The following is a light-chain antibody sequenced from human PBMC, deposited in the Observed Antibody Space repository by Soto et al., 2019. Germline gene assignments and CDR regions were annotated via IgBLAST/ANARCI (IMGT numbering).Light chain of an antibody. J-gene: IGKJ2*01. CDR1: QSVRSS. CDR2: GAS. CDR3: QQYNDWPPYT. Sequence: EIVMTQSPATLSVSPGERATLSCRASQSVRSSLAWYQQKPGQAPRHRIYGASTRATGIPARFSGSGSGTEFTLVITSLQSEDFAIYYCQQYNDWPPYTFGQGSKLEIK. V-gene: IGKV3-15*01.